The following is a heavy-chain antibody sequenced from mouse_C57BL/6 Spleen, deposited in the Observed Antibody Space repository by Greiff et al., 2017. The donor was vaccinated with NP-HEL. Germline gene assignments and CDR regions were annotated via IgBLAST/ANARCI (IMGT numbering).Heavy chain of an antibody. CDR2: IDPSGSYT. D-gene: IGHD1-1*01. Sequence: VQLQQPGAELVMPGASVKLSCKASGYTFTSYWMHWVKQRPGQGLEWIGEIDPSGSYTNYNQKFKGKSTLTVDKSSSTAYMQLSSLTSEDSAVYYCARGEGGSSYDYAMDYWGQGTSVTVSS. V-gene: IGHV1-69*01. CDR3: ARGEGGSSYDYAMDY. CDR1: GYTFTSYW. J-gene: IGHJ4*01.